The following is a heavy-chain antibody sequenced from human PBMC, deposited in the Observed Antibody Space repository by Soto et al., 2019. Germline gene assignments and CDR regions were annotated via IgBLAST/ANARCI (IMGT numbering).Heavy chain of an antibody. J-gene: IGHJ6*02. V-gene: IGHV4-39*01. D-gene: IGHD4-17*01. CDR3: ARRTTVVTDYYYGMDV. Sequence: SETLSLTCTVSGGTISSSSYYWGWIRQPPGKGLEWIGSIYYSGSTYYNPSLKSRVTISVDTSKNQFSLKLSSVTAADTAVYYCARRTTVVTDYYYGMDVWGQETTVTVSS. CDR2: IYYSGST. CDR1: GGTISSSSYY.